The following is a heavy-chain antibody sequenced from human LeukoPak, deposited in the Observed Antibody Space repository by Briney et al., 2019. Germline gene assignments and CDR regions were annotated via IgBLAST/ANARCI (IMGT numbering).Heavy chain of an antibody. D-gene: IGHD6-13*01. CDR1: GGSFSGSY. V-gene: IGHV4-34*01. CDR3: ARAKGIAGGYDWFDP. J-gene: IGHJ5*02. Sequence: SETLSLTCAVYGGSFSGSYWSWIRQPLGKGLEWIGEINHSGSTDYKPSLKSRVTISVDTSKTQFSLKLSSVTAADTALYYCARAKGIAGGYDWFDPWGQGTLVTVSS. CDR2: INHSGST.